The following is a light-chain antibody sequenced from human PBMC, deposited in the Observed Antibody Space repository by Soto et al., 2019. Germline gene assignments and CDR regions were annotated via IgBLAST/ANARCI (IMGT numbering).Light chain of an antibody. CDR2: GAS. CDR3: QQYGGSPQT. CDR1: QSVSKY. J-gene: IGKJ1*01. Sequence: EIVLTQSLGTLAFSPGEGANLSCRASQSVSKYLAWYQQKPGQAPRLLIYGASSRATGIPDSFSGSGSGTDFTLTISRLEHEDFAVYYCQQYGGSPQTFGQGTKV. V-gene: IGKV3-20*01.